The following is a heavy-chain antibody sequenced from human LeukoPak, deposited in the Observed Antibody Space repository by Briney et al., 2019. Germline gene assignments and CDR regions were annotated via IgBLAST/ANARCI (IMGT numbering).Heavy chain of an antibody. D-gene: IGHD3-16*01. J-gene: IGHJ3*02. CDR3: AREVGGSAFDI. Sequence: GGSLRLSCAASGFTFSSYAMSWVRQAPGKGLEWVSIIYSGGSTYYADSVKGRFTISRHNSKNTLYLQMNSLRAEDTAVYYCAREVGGSAFDIWGQGTMVTVSS. V-gene: IGHV3-53*04. CDR1: GFTFSSYA. CDR2: IYSGGST.